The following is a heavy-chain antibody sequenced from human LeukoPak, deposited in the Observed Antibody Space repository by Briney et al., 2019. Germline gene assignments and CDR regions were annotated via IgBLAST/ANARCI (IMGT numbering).Heavy chain of an antibody. CDR1: GYSISSGYY. CDR3: ASIVDHDAFDI. J-gene: IGHJ3*02. CDR2: IYHSGST. D-gene: IGHD2-21*01. Sequence: SETLSLTCTVSGYSISSGYYWGWIRQPPGKGLEWIGSIYHSGSTYYNPSLKSRVTISVDTSKNQFSLKLSSVTAADTAVYYCASIVDHDAFDIWGQGTMVTVYS. V-gene: IGHV4-38-2*02.